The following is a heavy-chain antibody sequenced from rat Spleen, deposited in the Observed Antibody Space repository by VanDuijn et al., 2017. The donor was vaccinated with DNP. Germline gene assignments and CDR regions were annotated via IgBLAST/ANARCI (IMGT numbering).Heavy chain of an antibody. J-gene: IGHJ4*01. D-gene: IGHD1-6*01. CDR1: GFTFSDYY. CDR3: ARRMYTTSLAMDA. CDR2: ISYEGSST. V-gene: IGHV5-22*01. Sequence: EVQLVESGGGLVQPGRSLKLSCAASGFTFSDYYMAWVRQAPKKGLEWVASISYEGSSTYYGDSVKGRFTISRDNAKSTLYLQMNSLRSEDTATYYCARRMYTTSLAMDAWGQGTSVTVSS.